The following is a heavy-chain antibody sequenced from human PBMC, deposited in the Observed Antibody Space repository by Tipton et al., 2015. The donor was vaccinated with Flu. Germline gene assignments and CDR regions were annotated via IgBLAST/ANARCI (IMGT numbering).Heavy chain of an antibody. CDR3: ARLRRVTAISTYNWFDP. CDR2: IFASGST. V-gene: IGHV4-59*01. Sequence: TLSLTCSVSGGSISNYYWSWIRQPPGKGLEWVGYIFASGSTNYNPFLKSRVTISLDTSKTQFSLRLRSVTAADTAVYYCARLRRVTAISTYNWFDPWGQGTLVTVSS. D-gene: IGHD2-21*02. J-gene: IGHJ5*02. CDR1: GGSISNYY.